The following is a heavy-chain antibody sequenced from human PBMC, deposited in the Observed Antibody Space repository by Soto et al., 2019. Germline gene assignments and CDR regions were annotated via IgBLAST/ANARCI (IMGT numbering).Heavy chain of an antibody. Sequence: EVQLLESGGGLVQPGGSLRLSCAASGFTFSTYAMTWVRQAPGKGLEWVSDISDSGGSTYYADSVKGRFTISRDNSKNTLYLQMNSLRAEDTAVYCCATLWFGFLYYFANWGQGTLVTVSS. CDR3: ATLWFGFLYYFAN. J-gene: IGHJ4*02. CDR2: ISDSGGST. CDR1: GFTFSTYA. V-gene: IGHV3-23*01. D-gene: IGHD3-10*01.